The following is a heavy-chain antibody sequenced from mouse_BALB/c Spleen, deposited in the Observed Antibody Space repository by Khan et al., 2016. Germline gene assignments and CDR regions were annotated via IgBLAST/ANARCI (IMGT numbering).Heavy chain of an antibody. CDR3: ARLEDI. Sequence: QVQLKQSGPGLVAPSQSLSITCTVSGFSLTSYGVHWVRQPPGKGLEWLGVIWAGGSTNYNSALLSRLSISTDNSKCQVFLILNRRQTDDTSMYYSARLEDIWDQGTTLTASS. D-gene: IGHD1-3*01. J-gene: IGHJ2*01. V-gene: IGHV2-9*02. CDR1: GFSLTSYG. CDR2: IWAGGST.